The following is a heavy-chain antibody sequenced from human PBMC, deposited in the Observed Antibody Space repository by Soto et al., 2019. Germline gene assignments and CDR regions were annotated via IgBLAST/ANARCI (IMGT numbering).Heavy chain of an antibody. Sequence: GGSLRLSCAASGFTFSSYAMSWVRQAPGKGLEWVSAISGSGGSTYYADSVKGRFTISRDNSKNTLYLQMNSLRAEDTAVYYCVCSSTSCPLYPWGQGTLVTVSS. D-gene: IGHD2-2*01. CDR2: ISGSGGST. J-gene: IGHJ5*02. CDR3: VCSSTSCPLYP. CDR1: GFTFSSYA. V-gene: IGHV3-23*01.